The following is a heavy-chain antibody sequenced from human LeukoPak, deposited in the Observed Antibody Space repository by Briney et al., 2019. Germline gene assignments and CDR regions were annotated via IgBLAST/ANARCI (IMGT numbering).Heavy chain of an antibody. D-gene: IGHD3-10*01. CDR3: VRGMGVSMLYYFDY. CDR2: LYSDGTT. J-gene: IGHJ4*02. Sequence: PGGSLRLSCAASGLSVSSNYMSWVRQAPGKRLEWVSVLYSDGTTYYADSVKGRFTISRDNSKNTLYLQMNSLRAEDTAVYYCVRGMGVSMLYYFDYWVQGTVVTVSS. CDR1: GLSVSSNY. V-gene: IGHV3-66*02.